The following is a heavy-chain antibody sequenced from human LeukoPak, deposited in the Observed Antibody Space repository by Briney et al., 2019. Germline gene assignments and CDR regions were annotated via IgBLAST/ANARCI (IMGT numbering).Heavy chain of an antibody. CDR2: TYYKSKWYN. Sequence: SQTLSLTCAIAGDSVSNNNVAWNWIRQSPSRGLEWLGRTYYKSKWYNDYAVSVKSRITINPDTSKNQFSLHMNSVTPEDTAVYFCTRDPGWLDLDYWGQGTLVTVSS. CDR1: GDSVSNNNVA. D-gene: IGHD6-19*01. V-gene: IGHV6-1*01. J-gene: IGHJ4*02. CDR3: TRDPGWLDLDY.